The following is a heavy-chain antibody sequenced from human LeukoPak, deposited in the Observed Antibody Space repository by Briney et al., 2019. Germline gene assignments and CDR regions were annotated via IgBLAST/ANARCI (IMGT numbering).Heavy chain of an antibody. V-gene: IGHV3-23*01. D-gene: IGHD3-3*01. CDR1: GFTFTTYA. CDR3: AKDGGI. CDR2: ISNSGGNT. J-gene: IGHJ3*02. Sequence: GGSLRLSCAASGFTFTTYAMTWVRQAPGKGLEWVSAISNSGGNTYYADSVKGRFTISRGNSKNTLYLQMNSLRAEDTAVYYCAKDGGIWGQGTMVTVSS.